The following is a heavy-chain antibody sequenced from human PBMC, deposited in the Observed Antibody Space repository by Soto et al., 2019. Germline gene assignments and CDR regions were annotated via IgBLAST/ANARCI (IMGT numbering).Heavy chain of an antibody. CDR2: LSASGGNS. CDR3: AKDTPRYCSGGSCYYYYYMDV. CDR1: GFTFSSHA. Sequence: EVQLLESGGGLVQPGGSLRLPCAASGFTFSSHAMSWVRQAPGKGLEWVSTLSASGGNSYYADSVKGRFTISRDNSKNTLYLQMNSLRAEDTAVYYCAKDTPRYCSGGSCYYYYYMDVWGKGTTVTVSS. J-gene: IGHJ6*03. V-gene: IGHV3-23*01. D-gene: IGHD2-15*01.